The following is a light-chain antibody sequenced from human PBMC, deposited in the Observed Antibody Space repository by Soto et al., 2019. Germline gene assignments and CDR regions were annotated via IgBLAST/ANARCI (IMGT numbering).Light chain of an antibody. CDR3: QQRSNWPRFT. V-gene: IGKV3-11*01. Sequence: EIVLTQSPATLSLSPGERATLSCRASQSVSSYLAWYQQKPGQAPRLLIYDASNWATGIPARLSGSGSGTDFTLTISSLEPEDFAVYYCQQRSNWPRFTFGHGTKVDIK. CDR2: DAS. CDR1: QSVSSY. J-gene: IGKJ3*01.